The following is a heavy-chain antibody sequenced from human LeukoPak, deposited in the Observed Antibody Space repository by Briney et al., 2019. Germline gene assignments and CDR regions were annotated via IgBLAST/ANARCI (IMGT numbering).Heavy chain of an antibody. J-gene: IGHJ4*02. Sequence: PGGSLRLSCAASGFNFSDYYMSWLRQAPGKGLEWVSYISGSGYTIYYADSVKGRFTISRDNAKNSLYLQMTSLRAEDTAVYYCARDHNFHFGYWGQGTLVTVSS. CDR2: ISGSGYTI. CDR1: GFNFSDYY. CDR3: ARDHNFHFGY. V-gene: IGHV3-11*01.